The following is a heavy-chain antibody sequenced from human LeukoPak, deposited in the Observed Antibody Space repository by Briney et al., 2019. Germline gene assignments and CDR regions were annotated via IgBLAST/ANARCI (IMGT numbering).Heavy chain of an antibody. J-gene: IGHJ6*02. V-gene: IGHV3-11*01. Sequence: GVSLRLSCAASGFTFSYYYMRWIRPAPGKGREGFSYISSGGNTIYYAYPVKGRFTISRDNAKNSLYLQMTSLRAEDPAVYYCARDAAAAGPYYYYGMDVWGQGTTVTVSS. CDR2: ISSGGNTI. CDR1: GFTFSYYY. CDR3: ARDAAAAGPYYYYGMDV. D-gene: IGHD6-13*01.